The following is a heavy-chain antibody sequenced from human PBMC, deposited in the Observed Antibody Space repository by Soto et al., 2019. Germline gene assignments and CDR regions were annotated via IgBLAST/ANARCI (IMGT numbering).Heavy chain of an antibody. CDR1: GFTFSSYA. CDR2: ISGSGGST. CDR3: AKDEARGYYYYMDV. Sequence: GGSLRLSCAASGFTFSSYAMSWVRQAPGKGLEWVSAISGSGGSTYYADSVKGRFTISRDNSKNTLYLQMNSLRAEDTAVYYCAKDEARGYYYYMDVGGKGTRVTVS. V-gene: IGHV3-23*01. J-gene: IGHJ6*03.